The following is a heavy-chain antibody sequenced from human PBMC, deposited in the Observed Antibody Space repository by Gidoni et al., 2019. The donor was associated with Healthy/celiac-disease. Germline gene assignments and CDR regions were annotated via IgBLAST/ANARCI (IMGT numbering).Heavy chain of an antibody. Sequence: QVQLVESGGGVVQPGRSLRLSCAASGFTFSSYAMHWVRQAPGKGLEWVAVISYDGSNKYYADPVKGRFTISRDNAKNTLYLQMNSLRAEDTAVYYCAREWEPLRDVTLSAMDYWGQGTLVTVSS. D-gene: IGHD1-26*01. J-gene: IGHJ4*02. CDR2: ISYDGSNK. CDR3: AREWEPLRDVTLSAMDY. V-gene: IGHV3-30*01. CDR1: GFTFSSYA.